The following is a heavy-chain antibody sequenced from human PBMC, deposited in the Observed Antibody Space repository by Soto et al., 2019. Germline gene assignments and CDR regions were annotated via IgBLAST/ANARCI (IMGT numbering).Heavy chain of an antibody. CDR2: FDPEDGET. D-gene: IGHD1-26*01. V-gene: IGHV1-24*01. Sequence: ASVKVSCKVSGYTLTELSMHWVRQAPGKGLEWMGGFDPEDGETIYAQKFQGRVTMTEDTSTDTAYMELSSLRSEDTAVYYCATVWDRTIRYLNPLKGFDPWGQGTPVTVSS. J-gene: IGHJ5*02. CDR3: ATVWDRTIRYLNPLKGFDP. CDR1: GYTLTELS.